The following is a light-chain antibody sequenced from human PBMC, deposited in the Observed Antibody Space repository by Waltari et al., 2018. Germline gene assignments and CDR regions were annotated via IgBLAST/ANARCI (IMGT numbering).Light chain of an antibody. J-gene: IGKJ4*02. CDR3: VQGIAFALT. V-gene: IGKV2-40*01. Sequence: DIVMTQTPLSLPITPGEPASISCRSSQSLLHSNANTHLHWYLQKPGQSPQLLIYGGSNRAAGVPDRFSGSGSGTDFTLKISKVEAEDVGVYYCVQGIAFALTFGGGTKVEIK. CDR2: GGS. CDR1: QSLLHSNANTH.